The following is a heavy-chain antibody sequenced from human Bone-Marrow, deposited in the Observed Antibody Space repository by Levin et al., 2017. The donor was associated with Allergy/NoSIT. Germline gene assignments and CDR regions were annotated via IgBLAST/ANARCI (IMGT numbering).Heavy chain of an antibody. CDR2: INPVSGGT. J-gene: IGHJ4*02. CDR3: ARAWEAYCGGDCGGSFDY. Sequence: ASVKVSCQTSGYSFTVYHMHWVRQAPGQGLEWMGRINPVSGGTDYAQKFQGRVIMTRDTSISTVYMELSSLGSDDTAVYYCARAWEAYCGGDCGGSFDYWGQGALVTVSS. CDR1: GYSFTVYH. D-gene: IGHD2-21*01. V-gene: IGHV1-2*06.